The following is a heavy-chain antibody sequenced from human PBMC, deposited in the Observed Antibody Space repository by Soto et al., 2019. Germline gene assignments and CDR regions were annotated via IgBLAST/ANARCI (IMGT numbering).Heavy chain of an antibody. CDR2: IYYSGST. Sequence: SETLSLTCTVSGGSISSSSYYWGWIRQPPGKGLEWIGYIYYSGSTDYDPSLKSRVTISVDTSKNQFSLKLSSVTAADTAVYYCARRWGTYFDFWGQGTLVTVSS. V-gene: IGHV4-61*05. CDR3: ARRWGTYFDF. D-gene: IGHD7-27*01. CDR1: GGSISSSSYY. J-gene: IGHJ4*02.